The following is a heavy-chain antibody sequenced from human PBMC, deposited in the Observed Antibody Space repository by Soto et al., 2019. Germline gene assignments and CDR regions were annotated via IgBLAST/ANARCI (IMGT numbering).Heavy chain of an antibody. J-gene: IGHJ4*02. CDR2: IIPIFNST. CDR1: GSRFSNYV. V-gene: IGHV1-69*06. Sequence: SVKVSCKVSGSRFSNYVISWVRQAPGHGLEWLGRIIPIFNSTKYAQSFQGRVTITADKSTSTASLELSSLRSDDTAVYYCVREGRGKKAGYNGLVSLGYWGQGALVTVSS. D-gene: IGHD2-2*02. CDR3: VREGRGKKAGYNGLVSLGY.